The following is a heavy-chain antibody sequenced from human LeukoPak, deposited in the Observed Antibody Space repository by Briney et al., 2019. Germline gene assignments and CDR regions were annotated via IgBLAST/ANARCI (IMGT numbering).Heavy chain of an antibody. Sequence: SETLSLTCIVSGFSIRSYYWSWIRQPPGKGLEWIGYIYYTGSTSYHPSLKSRVTMSLDTSKNQFSLKLSSVTAADTAVYYCANYDGAPRYWGEGTLVTVSS. CDR3: ANYDGAPRY. D-gene: IGHD3-22*01. CDR1: GFSIRSYY. CDR2: IYYTGST. J-gene: IGHJ4*02. V-gene: IGHV4-59*08.